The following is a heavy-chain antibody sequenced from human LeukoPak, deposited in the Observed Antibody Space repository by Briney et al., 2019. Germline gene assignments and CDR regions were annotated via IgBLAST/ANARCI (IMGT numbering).Heavy chain of an antibody. D-gene: IGHD3-10*01. CDR3: TRLGYGSGSYPAY. Sequence: GSLKLSCAASGFTFSGSAMHWVRQASGKGLEWVGRIRSKANSYATAHAASVKGRFTISRDDSKNTAYLQMNSLKTEDTAVYYCTRLGYGSGSYPAYWGQGTLVTVSS. J-gene: IGHJ4*02. CDR2: IRSKANSYAT. CDR1: GFTFSGSA. V-gene: IGHV3-73*01.